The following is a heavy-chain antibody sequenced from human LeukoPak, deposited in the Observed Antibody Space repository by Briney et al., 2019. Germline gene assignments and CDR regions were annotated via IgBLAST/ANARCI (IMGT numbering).Heavy chain of an antibody. CDR1: GNSVSSSDLY. CDR3: ARGRQYSSSWYFDY. CDR2: IYYSGST. Sequence: SETLSLTCTVSGNSVSSSDLYWSWIRQHPGKGLEWIGYIYYSGSTYYNPSLKSRVTISVDTSKNQFSLKLSSVTAADTAVYYCARGRQYSSSWYFDYWGQGTLVTVSS. J-gene: IGHJ4*02. V-gene: IGHV4-31*03. D-gene: IGHD6-13*01.